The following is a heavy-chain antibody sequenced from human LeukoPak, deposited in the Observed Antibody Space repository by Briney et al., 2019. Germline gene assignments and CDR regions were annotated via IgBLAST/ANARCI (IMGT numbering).Heavy chain of an antibody. CDR3: ARGTPYSSSWSSRYYFDY. CDR2: IFYSGIT. V-gene: IGHV4-59*01. J-gene: IGHJ4*02. D-gene: IGHD6-13*01. CDR1: GDSITSYF. Sequence: SETLSLTCTVSGDSITSYFWSWIRQPPGKGLEWVGYIFYSGITNYNPSLKSRVTISVDTSKNQFSLKLSSVTAADTAVYYCARGTPYSSSWSSRYYFDYWGQGTLVTVSS.